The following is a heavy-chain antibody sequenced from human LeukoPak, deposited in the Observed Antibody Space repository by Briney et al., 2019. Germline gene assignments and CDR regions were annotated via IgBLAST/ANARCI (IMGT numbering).Heavy chain of an antibody. V-gene: IGHV3-33*01. D-gene: IGHD3-9*01. CDR3: ARVTTGYGPDFDY. J-gene: IGHJ4*02. Sequence: GGSLRLSCAASGFTFSSYGMRWVRQAPGKGMEWVAVIWYDGSNKYYAGSVKGRFTISRDNSKNTLYLQMNSLRAEDTAVYYCARVTTGYGPDFDYWGQGTLVTVSS. CDR2: IWYDGSNK. CDR1: GFTFSSYG.